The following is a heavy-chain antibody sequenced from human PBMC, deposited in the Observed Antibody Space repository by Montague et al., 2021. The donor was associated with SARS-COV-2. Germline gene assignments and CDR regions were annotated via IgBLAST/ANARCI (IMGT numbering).Heavy chain of an antibody. D-gene: IGHD3-3*01. CDR1: GGSLSGYY. CDR3: ARGADYDFWSGYLRYKWFDP. V-gene: IGHV4-34*01. Sequence: SETLSLTCAVYGGSLSGYYWAWIRQTPGKGLEWIGEINHSGNTNYTPSLKSRLTISVDTSKKQFSLNLSSVTTADTAVYYCARGADYDFWSGYLRYKWFDPWGLGTPVTVSS. CDR2: INHSGNT. J-gene: IGHJ5*02.